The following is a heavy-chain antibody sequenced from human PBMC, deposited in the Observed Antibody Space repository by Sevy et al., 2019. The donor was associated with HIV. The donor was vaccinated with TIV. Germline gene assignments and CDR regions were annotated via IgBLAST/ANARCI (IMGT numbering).Heavy chain of an antibody. Sequence: ASVKVSCKVSGYTLTELSMHWVRQAPGKGLEWMGGFDPEDGETIYAQRFQGRVTMTEDTSTDTAYMELSSLRSEDTAVYYCATDRGYSSRWSGTGLAFDIWGQGTMVTVSS. V-gene: IGHV1-24*01. J-gene: IGHJ3*02. CDR2: FDPEDGET. D-gene: IGHD6-13*01. CDR3: ATDRGYSSRWSGTGLAFDI. CDR1: GYTLTELS.